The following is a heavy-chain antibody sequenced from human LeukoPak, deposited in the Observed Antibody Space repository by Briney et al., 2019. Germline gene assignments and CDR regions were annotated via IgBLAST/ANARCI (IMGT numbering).Heavy chain of an antibody. CDR3: AREIRVVADGQHNWFDP. D-gene: IGHD6-13*01. CDR1: GYTFTGYY. V-gene: IGHV1-2*06. CDR2: INPNTGGT. Sequence: GASVKVSCKASGYTFTGYYMHWVRQAPGQGLEWMGRINPNTGGTNYAQKFQGRVTMTRDTSISTAYMGLRRLRSDETAVYYCAREIRVVADGQHNWFDPWGQGTLVTVSS. J-gene: IGHJ5*02.